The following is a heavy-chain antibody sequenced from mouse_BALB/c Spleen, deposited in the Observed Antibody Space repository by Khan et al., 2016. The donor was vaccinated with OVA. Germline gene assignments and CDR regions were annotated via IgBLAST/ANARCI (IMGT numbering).Heavy chain of an antibody. CDR2: INTNTGEP. D-gene: IGHD2-14*01. V-gene: IGHV9-3*02. CDR1: GYTFTNYG. CDR3: VRGYYRYGSGVAY. Sequence: QIQLVQSGPELKKPGETVRISCKASGYTFTNYGMNWVKQAPGQGLKWMGWINTNTGEPTFAEEFKERFAFSSETSASTAYLQLNNLKHEDTAAWLCVRGYYRYGSGVAYWGQGTLVTVSA. J-gene: IGHJ3*01.